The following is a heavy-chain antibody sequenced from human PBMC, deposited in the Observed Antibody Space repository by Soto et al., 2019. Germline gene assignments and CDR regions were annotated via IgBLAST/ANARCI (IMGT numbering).Heavy chain of an antibody. Sequence: ASVKVSCKASGYTFTSYDINWVRQATGQGLEWMGWMNPNSGNTGYAQKFQGRVTMTRNTSISTAYMELSSLRSEDTAVYYCARRIAVAGREGLDYWGQGTLVTVSS. V-gene: IGHV1-8*01. J-gene: IGHJ4*02. CDR2: MNPNSGNT. CDR3: ARRIAVAGREGLDY. D-gene: IGHD6-19*01. CDR1: GYTFTSYD.